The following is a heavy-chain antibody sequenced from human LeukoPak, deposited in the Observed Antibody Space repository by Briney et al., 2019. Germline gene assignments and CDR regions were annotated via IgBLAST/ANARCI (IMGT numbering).Heavy chain of an antibody. CDR2: IVVGSGNT. D-gene: IGHD2-2*01. CDR3: AAPGYCSSTSCTPSYYYGMDV. CDR1: GFTFTSSA. Sequence: SVKVSCKASGFTFTSSAMQWVRQARGQRLEWIGWIVVGSGNTNYAQKFQERVTITRDMSTSTAYMELSSLRSEDTAVYYCAAPGYCSSTSCTPSYYYGMDVWGQGTTVTVSS. J-gene: IGHJ6*02. V-gene: IGHV1-58*02.